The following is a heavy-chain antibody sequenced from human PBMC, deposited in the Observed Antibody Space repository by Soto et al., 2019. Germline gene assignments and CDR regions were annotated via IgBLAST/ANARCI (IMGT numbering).Heavy chain of an antibody. V-gene: IGHV1-46*01. CDR1: GYTFTNCY. D-gene: IGHD1-26*01. Sequence: QVQLVQSGAEVKKPGASVRVSCKASGYTFTNCYLHWVRQAPGQGLEWMGIINPIGGSTTYAQMIQGRVTLTSDTSTSTVYMDLSSLRSEDTAVYYCARGSGNYYTLDYWGQGTLVTVSS. CDR2: INPIGGST. CDR3: ARGSGNYYTLDY. J-gene: IGHJ4*02.